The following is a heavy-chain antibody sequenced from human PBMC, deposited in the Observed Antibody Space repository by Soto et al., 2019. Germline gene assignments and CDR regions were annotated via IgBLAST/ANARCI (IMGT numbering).Heavy chain of an antibody. CDR2: IWYDGSNK. V-gene: IGHV3-33*01. CDR3: ARDTPDTYSGSYSLYYYYGMDV. Sequence: PGGSLRLSCAACGFTFSSYGMHWARQAPGKGLEWVAVIWYDGSNKYYADSVKGRFTISRDNSKNTLYLQMNSLRAEDTAVYYCARDTPDTYSGSYSLYYYYGMDVWGQGTTVTVSS. CDR1: GFTFSSYG. D-gene: IGHD1-26*01. J-gene: IGHJ6*02.